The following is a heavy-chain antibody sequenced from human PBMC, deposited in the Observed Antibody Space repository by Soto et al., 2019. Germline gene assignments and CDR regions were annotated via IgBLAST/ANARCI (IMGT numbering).Heavy chain of an antibody. D-gene: IGHD3-10*02. CDR2: ILQNGET. CDR1: GFTLSTYT. CDR3: AEDRQPDVRWPFEH. J-gene: IGHJ4*02. V-gene: IGHV3-66*01. Sequence: PGGSLRLSCVASGFTLSTYTMSWVRQAPGKGLEWVSAILQNGETYYADSVRGRFTISRDNSNNIVHPQMDSLRAEDTAVYYCAEDRQPDVRWPFEHWGQGTLVTVS.